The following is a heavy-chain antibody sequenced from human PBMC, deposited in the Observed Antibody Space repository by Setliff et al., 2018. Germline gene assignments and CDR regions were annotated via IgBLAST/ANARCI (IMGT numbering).Heavy chain of an antibody. Sequence: AETLSPTCTVSGGSISSYYWIWVRQPPGKGRGWIGEINHCGSTNYNRSPKSQVTIAVDTSKNQFSRKLSSVTAANTAVYYCARGGGSSYGYDFDYWGQGTLVTVSS. CDR1: GGSISSYY. CDR2: INHCGST. CDR3: ARGGGSSYGYDFDY. D-gene: IGHD5-18*01. J-gene: IGHJ4*02. V-gene: IGHV4-59*01.